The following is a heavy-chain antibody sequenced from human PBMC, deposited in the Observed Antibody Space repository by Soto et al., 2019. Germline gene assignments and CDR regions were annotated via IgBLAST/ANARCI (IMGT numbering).Heavy chain of an antibody. V-gene: IGHV1-2*04. CDR1: GYTFTGYY. Sequence: ASVKVSCKASGYTFTGYYMHWVRQAPGQGLEWMGWINPNSGGTNYAQKFQGWVTMTRDTSISTAYMELSRLRSDDTAVYYCAIFSYPGDAAGFDYWGQGTLVTVSS. D-gene: IGHD6-13*01. CDR3: AIFSYPGDAAGFDY. J-gene: IGHJ4*02. CDR2: INPNSGGT.